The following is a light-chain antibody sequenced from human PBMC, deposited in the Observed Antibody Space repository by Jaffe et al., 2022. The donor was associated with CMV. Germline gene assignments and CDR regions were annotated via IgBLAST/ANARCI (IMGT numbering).Light chain of an antibody. CDR2: DVN. V-gene: IGLV2-11*01. Sequence: QSALTQPRSVSGSPGQSVTISCTGTSSDVGGYNYVSWYQQHPGKAPKLMIYDVNKRPSGVPDRFSGSKSGNTASLTISGLQAEDEIDYYCSSYAGSNTWVFGGGTKLTVL. CDR1: SSDVGGYNY. J-gene: IGLJ3*02. CDR3: SSYAGSNTWV.